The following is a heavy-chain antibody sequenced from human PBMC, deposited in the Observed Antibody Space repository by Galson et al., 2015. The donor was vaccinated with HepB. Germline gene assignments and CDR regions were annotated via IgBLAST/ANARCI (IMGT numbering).Heavy chain of an antibody. J-gene: IGHJ6*02. CDR1: GFTFSSYE. D-gene: IGHD6-13*01. CDR2: ISSSGSTI. CDR3: ASSSSSWYDPWNSYYYGMDV. V-gene: IGHV3-48*03. Sequence: SLRLSCAASGFTFSSYEMNWVRQAPGKGLEWVSYISSSGSTIYYADSVKGRFTISRDNAKNSLYLQMNSLRAEDTAVYYCASSSSSWYDPWNSYYYGMDVWGQGTTVTVSS.